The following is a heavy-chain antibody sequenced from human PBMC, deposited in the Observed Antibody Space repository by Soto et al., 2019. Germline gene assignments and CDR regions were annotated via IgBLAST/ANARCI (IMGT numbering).Heavy chain of an antibody. CDR1: GGSTSSTTYY. CDR3: ARRNQYYDILTGYLDYYFDS. J-gene: IGHJ4*02. D-gene: IGHD3-9*01. Sequence: SETLSLTCSVSGGSTSSTTYYWDWIRQPPGKGLEWIGSIYYSGSTFYNPSLKSRAIISVDTSTNQFSLNLASVTAADTAVYYCARRNQYYDILTGYLDYYFDSWGQGALVTVPQ. CDR2: IYYSGST. V-gene: IGHV4-39*01.